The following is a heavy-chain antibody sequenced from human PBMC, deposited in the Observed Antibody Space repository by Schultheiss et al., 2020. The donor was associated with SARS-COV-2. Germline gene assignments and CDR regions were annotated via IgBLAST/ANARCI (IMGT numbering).Heavy chain of an antibody. CDR1: GFTFSSYA. CDR2: ISYDGSNK. CDR3: ARELSGGSCFDY. Sequence: GGSLRLSCAASGFTFSSYAMHWVRQAPGKGLEWVAVISYDGSNKYYADSVKGRFTISRDNAENSLYLQMNSLRAEDTAVYYCARELSGGSCFDYWGQGTLVTVSS. V-gene: IGHV3-30-3*01. D-gene: IGHD2-15*01. J-gene: IGHJ4*02.